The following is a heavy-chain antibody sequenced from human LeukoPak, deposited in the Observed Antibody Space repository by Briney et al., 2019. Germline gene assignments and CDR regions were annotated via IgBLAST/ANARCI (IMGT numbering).Heavy chain of an antibody. CDR2: ISSSGSTI. CDR3: ARDSGCTDGSCYSELDY. V-gene: IGHV3-48*03. D-gene: IGHD2-15*01. J-gene: IGHJ4*02. CDR1: GFTFSSYE. Sequence: GGSLRLSCAASGFTFSSYEMNWVRQAPGKGLEWVSYISSSGSTIYYADSVKGRFTISRDNAKNSLYLQMNSLRAEDTAVYYCARDSGCTDGSCYSELDYWGQGTLVTVSS.